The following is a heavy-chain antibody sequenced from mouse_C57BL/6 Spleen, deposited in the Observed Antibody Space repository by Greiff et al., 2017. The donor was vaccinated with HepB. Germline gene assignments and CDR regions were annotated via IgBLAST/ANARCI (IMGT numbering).Heavy chain of an antibody. CDR3: ARSESNFCFAY. CDR1: GYTFTSYW. J-gene: IGHJ3*01. D-gene: IGHD2-5*01. Sequence: QVQLQQPGTDLVKPGASVKLSCKASGYTFTSYWMHWVKQRPGQGLEWIGNINPSNVGTNYNEKFKSKATLTGEKSSSTADMQLSSLTSEDSAVYYCARSESNFCFAYWGQGTLVTVAA. V-gene: IGHV1-53*01. CDR2: INPSNVGT.